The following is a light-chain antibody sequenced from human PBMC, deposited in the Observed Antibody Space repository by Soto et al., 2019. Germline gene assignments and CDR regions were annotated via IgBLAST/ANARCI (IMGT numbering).Light chain of an antibody. CDR1: QGISSY. CDR3: QQYYSYPLT. V-gene: IGKV1-8*01. J-gene: IGKJ1*01. CDR2: AAS. Sequence: AIRMTQSPSSLSASTGDRVTITCRASQGISSYLAWYQQKPGKAPKLLIYAASTLQSGVPSRFSGSGSGTDFTLTFSCLQSEDFATYYYQQYYSYPLTFGQGTKVESK.